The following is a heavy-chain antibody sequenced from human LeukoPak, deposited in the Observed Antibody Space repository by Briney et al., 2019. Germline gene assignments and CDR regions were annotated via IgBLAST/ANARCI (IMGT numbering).Heavy chain of an antibody. J-gene: IGHJ4*02. Sequence: PSETQSLTCAVSGGSFTGSFSTYYWSWIRQPPGKGLEWIGEINHSGSTTYNPSLKSRVTISIDTSKNHFSLKLSSVTAADTAMYYCARNGWYSVDYWGQGTQVIVSS. V-gene: IGHV4-34*01. CDR1: GGSFTGSFSTYY. D-gene: IGHD6-19*01. CDR3: ARNGWYSVDY. CDR2: INHSGST.